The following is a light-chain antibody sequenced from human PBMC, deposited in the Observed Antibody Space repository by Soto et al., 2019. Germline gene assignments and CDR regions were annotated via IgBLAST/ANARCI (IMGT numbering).Light chain of an antibody. Sequence: QSALTQPPSASGSPGQSVTISCTGTNSDVGTSNYVSWYQQHPGKAPKLLIHEVNKRPSGVPDRFSGSKSGNTASLTVSGLQAEDEADYYCSSSAGTNNLLSGIRTKVTVL. CDR3: SSSAGTNNLL. CDR1: NSDVGTSNY. V-gene: IGLV2-8*01. J-gene: IGLJ1*01. CDR2: EVN.